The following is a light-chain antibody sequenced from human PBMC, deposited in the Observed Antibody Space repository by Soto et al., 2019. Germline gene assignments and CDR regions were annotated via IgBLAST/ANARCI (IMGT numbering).Light chain of an antibody. CDR2: EVV. CDR1: KSDIGVYDF. J-gene: IGLJ1*01. V-gene: IGLV2-8*01. Sequence: QSVLTQPPSASGSPGQSVTISCTGTKSDIGVYDFVSWYQHHPGKAPRLIIYEVVQRPSGVPDRFSGSKSGNTASLTVSGLQAADEADYFCKPYAGSSTYVFGSGTKVTVL. CDR3: KPYAGSSTYV.